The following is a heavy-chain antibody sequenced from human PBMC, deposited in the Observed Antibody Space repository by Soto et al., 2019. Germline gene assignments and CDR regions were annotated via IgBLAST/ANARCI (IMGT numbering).Heavy chain of an antibody. CDR2: ISYDGNNK. V-gene: IGHV3-30-3*01. J-gene: IGHJ4*02. Sequence: QVQLVESGGSVVQPGRSLRLSCAASGFTFSTYSLHWVRQAPGKGLEWVAVISYDGNNKYYADSVKGRCTISRDNSKNTFCLQMDSLRPEDTALYYCSIVYSSLDYGIDYWGQGSLVTVSS. D-gene: IGHD6-6*01. CDR3: SIVYSSLDYGIDY. CDR1: GFTFSTYS.